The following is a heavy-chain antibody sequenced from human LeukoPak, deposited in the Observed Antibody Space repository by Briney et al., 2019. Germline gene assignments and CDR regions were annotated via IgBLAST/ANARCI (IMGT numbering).Heavy chain of an antibody. CDR1: GYTFIRYG. J-gene: IGHJ4*02. Sequence: GASVKVSCKASGYTFIRYGISWVRQAPGQGLEWMGGIIPIFGTANYAQKFQGRVTITADESTSTAYMELSSLRSEDTAVYYCAREGNYYDSSGYFGYWGQGTLVTVSS. D-gene: IGHD3-22*01. CDR3: AREGNYYDSSGYFGY. CDR2: IIPIFGTA. V-gene: IGHV1-69*13.